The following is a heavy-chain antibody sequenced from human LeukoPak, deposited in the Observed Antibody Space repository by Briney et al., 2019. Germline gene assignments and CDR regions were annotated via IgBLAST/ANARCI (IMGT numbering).Heavy chain of an antibody. CDR2: INHSGST. D-gene: IGHD3-10*01. J-gene: IGHJ6*02. CDR3: ARRYYGSGSYYNPGRGEYYYYGMDV. Sequence: SETLSLTCSVSGGSVTGGGYYWSWIRQPPGKGLEWIGEINHSGSTNYNPSLKSRVTISVDTSKNQFSLKLSSVTAADTAVYYCARRYYGSGSYYNPGRGEYYYYGMDVWGQGTTVTVSS. CDR1: GGSVTGGGYY. V-gene: IGHV4-34*01.